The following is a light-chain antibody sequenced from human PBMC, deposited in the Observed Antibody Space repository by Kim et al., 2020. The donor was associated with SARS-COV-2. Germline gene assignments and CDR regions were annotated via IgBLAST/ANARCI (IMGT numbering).Light chain of an antibody. J-gene: IGKJ2*01. CDR3: QQYDSSPYS. Sequence: SPGKDATLSCRTSRAISSNYLAWYQQKPGQAPRLLISGASTRATGIPDRFSGSGSGTDFTLTINRLEPEDSAVYYCQQYDSSPYSFGQGTKLEI. V-gene: IGKV3-20*01. CDR1: RAISSNY. CDR2: GAS.